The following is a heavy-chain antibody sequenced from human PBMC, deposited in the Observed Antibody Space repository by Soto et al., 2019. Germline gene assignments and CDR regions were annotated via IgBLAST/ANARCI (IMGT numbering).Heavy chain of an antibody. CDR3: ARDNYYDSSGYYYDY. J-gene: IGHJ4*02. CDR1: GYTFTSYA. V-gene: IGHV1-3*01. D-gene: IGHD3-22*01. Sequence: QVQLVQSGAEVKKPGASMKVSCKASGYTFTSYAMHWVRQAPGQRLEWMGWINAGNGNTKYSQKFQGRVTITRDTSASTAYMELSSLRSEDTAVYYCARDNYYDSSGYYYDYWGQGTLVTVSS. CDR2: INAGNGNT.